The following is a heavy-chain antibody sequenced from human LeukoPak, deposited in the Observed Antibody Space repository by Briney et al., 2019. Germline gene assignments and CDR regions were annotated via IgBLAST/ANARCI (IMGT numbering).Heavy chain of an antibody. Sequence: SETLSLTCAVYGGSFSNYYWSWIRQPPGKGLEWIGEINHSESTNYNPSLKSRVTISVDTSKNQFSLKLSSVTDADTAVYYCARGPDCSSTSCAADFWGQGSLVTVSS. V-gene: IGHV4-34*01. J-gene: IGHJ4*02. D-gene: IGHD2-2*01. CDR3: ARGPDCSSTSCAADF. CDR2: INHSEST. CDR1: GGSFSNYY.